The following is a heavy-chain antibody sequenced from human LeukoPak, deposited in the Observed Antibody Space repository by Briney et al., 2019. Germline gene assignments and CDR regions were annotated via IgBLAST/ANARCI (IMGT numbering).Heavy chain of an antibody. CDR1: GFTFKNYA. J-gene: IGHJ3*02. CDR3: AKDMVRGVIYAFDI. V-gene: IGHV3-9*01. Sequence: GGSLRLSCAASGFTFKNYAMYWVRQAPGKGLEWVSGINWNSGNIGYADSVKGRFTISRDNAKNSLYLQMNSLRAEDTALYYCAKDMVRGVIYAFDIWGQGTMVTVSS. CDR2: INWNSGNI. D-gene: IGHD3-10*01.